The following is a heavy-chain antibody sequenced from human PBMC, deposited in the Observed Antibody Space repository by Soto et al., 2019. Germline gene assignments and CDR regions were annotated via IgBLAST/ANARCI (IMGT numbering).Heavy chain of an antibody. CDR1: GFTLSDYY. CDR3: ARNSEHFDY. CDR2: ISSSRRTI. Sequence: QVHLVESGGGLVKPGGSLRLSCAASGFTLSDYYMSWIRQAPGKGLEWVSYISSSRRTIYSADSVRGRFTISRDNAENSVYLQMNSLRAEDTALYYCARNSEHFDYWGQGIMVTVSS. D-gene: IGHD3-3*02. V-gene: IGHV3-11*01. J-gene: IGHJ4*02.